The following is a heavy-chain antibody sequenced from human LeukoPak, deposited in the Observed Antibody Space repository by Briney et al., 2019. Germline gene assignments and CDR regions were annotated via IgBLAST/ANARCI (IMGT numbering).Heavy chain of an antibody. J-gene: IGHJ6*03. CDR3: ARGRATLNHYYYYYMDV. D-gene: IGHD5-12*01. Sequence: GGSLRLSCAASGFTFSSYSMNWVRQAPGKGLEWVSSISSSSSYIYYADSVKGRFTISRDNSKNTLYLQMNSLRAEDTAVYYCARGRATLNHYYYYYMDVWGKGTTVTVSS. V-gene: IGHV3-21*01. CDR2: ISSSSSYI. CDR1: GFTFSSYS.